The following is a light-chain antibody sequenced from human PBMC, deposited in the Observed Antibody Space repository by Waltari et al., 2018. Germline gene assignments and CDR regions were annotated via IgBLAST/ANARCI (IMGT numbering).Light chain of an antibody. J-gene: IGKJ5*01. CDR1: QSIADN. Sequence: EIVMTQSPATLSVSLGERATFSCRASQSIADNLAWYQQKPAQAPRLLIYGASTRATGVPGRFRGSGSGTEFTLTISSLQSEDVAIYYCQQYNHWPPITFGQGTRLEIK. CDR3: QQYNHWPPIT. CDR2: GAS. V-gene: IGKV3-15*01.